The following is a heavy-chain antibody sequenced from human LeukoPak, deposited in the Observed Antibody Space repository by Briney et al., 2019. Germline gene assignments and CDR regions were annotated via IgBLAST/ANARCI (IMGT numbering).Heavy chain of an antibody. Sequence: GGSLRLSCAASGVTFSNYWMHWVRQVPGKGLVWVSRIITDGGSRSHADSVKGRFTISRDNAKNTLYLQMNSLRAEDTAVYYCARSAPATWYFDLWGRGTLVTVSS. CDR2: IITDGGSR. CDR3: ARSAPATWYFDL. D-gene: IGHD2-2*01. CDR1: GVTFSNYW. J-gene: IGHJ2*01. V-gene: IGHV3-74*01.